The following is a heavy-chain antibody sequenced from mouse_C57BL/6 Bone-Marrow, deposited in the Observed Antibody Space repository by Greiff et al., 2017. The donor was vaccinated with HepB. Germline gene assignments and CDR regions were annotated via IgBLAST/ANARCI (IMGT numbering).Heavy chain of an antibody. CDR1: GYSITSGYY. Sequence: DVKLVESGPGLVKPSQSLSLTCSVTGYSITSGYYWNWIRQFPGNKLEWMGYISYDGSNNYNPSLKNRISITRDTSKNQFFLKLNSVTTEDTATYYCARGSNYGDYWGQGTSVTVSS. CDR3: ARGSNYGDY. J-gene: IGHJ4*01. CDR2: ISYDGSN. V-gene: IGHV3-6*01. D-gene: IGHD2-5*01.